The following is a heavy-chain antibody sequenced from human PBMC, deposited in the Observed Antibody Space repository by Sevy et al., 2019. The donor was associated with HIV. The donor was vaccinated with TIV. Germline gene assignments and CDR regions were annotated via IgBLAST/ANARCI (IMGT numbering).Heavy chain of an antibody. CDR3: ASDILSGSDF. Sequence: GGSLRLSCAASGFTFSSYGMHWVRQAPGKGLEWVAFIWYDGSDTYYADSVKGRFNISRDNSKNTLYLQMNSLRTEDTAIYYCASDILSGSDFWGQGTLGTGSS. J-gene: IGHJ4*02. CDR2: IWYDGSDT. CDR1: GFTFSSYG. V-gene: IGHV3-30*02. D-gene: IGHD3-9*01.